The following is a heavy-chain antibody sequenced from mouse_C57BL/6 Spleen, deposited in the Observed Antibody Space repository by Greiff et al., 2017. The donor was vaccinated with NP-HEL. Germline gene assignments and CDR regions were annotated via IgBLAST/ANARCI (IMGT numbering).Heavy chain of an antibody. CDR2: IDPSDSYT. D-gene: IGHD1-1*01. CDR1: GYTFTSYW. V-gene: IGHV1-69*01. Sequence: QVQLQQPGAELVMPGASVKLSCKASGYTFTSYWMHWVKQRPGQGLEWIGEIDPSDSYTNYNQKVKGKSTLTVDKSSSTAYMQLSSLTSEDAAVYYCARAGDYGSSYAWFAYWGQGTLVTVSA. J-gene: IGHJ3*01. CDR3: ARAGDYGSSYAWFAY.